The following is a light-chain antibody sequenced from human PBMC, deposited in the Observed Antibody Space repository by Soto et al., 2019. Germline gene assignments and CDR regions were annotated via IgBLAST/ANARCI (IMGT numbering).Light chain of an antibody. Sequence: IQLTQSPSTLSASVGDIITITCRASQSFSDYLAWYQQKPGKAPKLLIYAASSLQSGVPSRFSGSGSGTDFTLTISSLQPEDFATYYCQQSYSTTWTFGQGTKVDIK. CDR2: AAS. V-gene: IGKV1-39*01. CDR3: QQSYSTTWT. J-gene: IGKJ1*01. CDR1: QSFSDY.